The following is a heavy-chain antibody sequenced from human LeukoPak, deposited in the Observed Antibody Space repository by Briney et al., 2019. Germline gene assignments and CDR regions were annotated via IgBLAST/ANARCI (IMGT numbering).Heavy chain of an antibody. Sequence: ASVKVSCKASGYTFTSYDINWVRQTTGQGLEWMGWMNPNSGNTGYAQKFQGRVTMTRSTSISTAYMELSSLRSEDTAVYYCARGFIAAAATGGYFDYWGQGTLVTVSS. J-gene: IGHJ4*02. V-gene: IGHV1-8*01. CDR1: GYTFTSYD. CDR3: ARGFIAAAATGGYFDY. D-gene: IGHD6-13*01. CDR2: MNPNSGNT.